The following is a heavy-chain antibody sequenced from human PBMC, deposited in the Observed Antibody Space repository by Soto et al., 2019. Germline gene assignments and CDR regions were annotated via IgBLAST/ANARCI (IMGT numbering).Heavy chain of an antibody. D-gene: IGHD3-22*01. CDR2: ISGSGGST. CDR1: GFTFSSYA. Sequence: GGSLRLSCAASGFTFSSYAMSWVRQAPGKGLEWVSAISGSGGSTYYADSVKGRFTISRDNSKNTRYRQMNSLRAEDTAVYYCASPPLYYYDSSGRIDYWGQGTLVTVSS. J-gene: IGHJ4*02. CDR3: ASPPLYYYDSSGRIDY. V-gene: IGHV3-23*01.